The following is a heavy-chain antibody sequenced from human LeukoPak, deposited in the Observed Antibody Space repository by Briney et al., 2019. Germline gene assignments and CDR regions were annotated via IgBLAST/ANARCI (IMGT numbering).Heavy chain of an antibody. J-gene: IGHJ6*03. CDR2: ISAYNGNT. CDR1: GYTFTSYG. CDR3: ARDATYYDFWSGYFHYYYYMDV. V-gene: IGHV1-18*01. D-gene: IGHD3-3*01. Sequence: ASVKVSCKASGYTFTSYGISWVRQAPGQGLEWMGWISAYNGNTNYPQKLQGRVTMTTDTSTSTAYMELRSLRSDDTAVYYCARDATYYDFWSGYFHYYYYMDVWGKGTTVTVSS.